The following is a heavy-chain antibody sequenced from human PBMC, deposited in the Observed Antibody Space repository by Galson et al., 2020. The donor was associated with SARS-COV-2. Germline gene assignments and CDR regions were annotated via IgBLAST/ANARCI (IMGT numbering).Heavy chain of an antibody. Sequence: GGSLRPSFAASGLTFRTSALHWVRKAPGKGLEWVAVISYDGSNQYYADTVRGRFTISRDNPTNTLDLQLSSLTAEDTAVYYCARGFGSDWYGGWAYWGQGTLVT. CDR3: ARGFGSDWYGGWAY. D-gene: IGHD6-19*01. CDR2: ISYDGSNQ. V-gene: IGHV3-30-3*01. CDR1: GLTFRTSA. J-gene: IGHJ4*02.